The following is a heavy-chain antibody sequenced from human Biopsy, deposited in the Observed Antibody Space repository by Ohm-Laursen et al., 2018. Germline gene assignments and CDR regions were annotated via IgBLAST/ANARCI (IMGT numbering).Heavy chain of an antibody. Sequence: GSLRLSCAASGFPFSDYYMRWTRQAPGKGLEWVSYISSGGTTIYYADSVKGRFTISRDNAKNSLYLQMHSLRAEDTAVYYCARDTRWSPYHMDVWGQGTTVTVAS. CDR2: ISSGGTTI. CDR1: GFPFSDYY. D-gene: IGHD4-23*01. CDR3: ARDTRWSPYHMDV. V-gene: IGHV3-11*01. J-gene: IGHJ6*02.